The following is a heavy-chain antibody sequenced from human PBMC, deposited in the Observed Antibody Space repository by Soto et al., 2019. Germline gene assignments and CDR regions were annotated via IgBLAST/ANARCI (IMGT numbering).Heavy chain of an antibody. V-gene: IGHV3-23*01. Sequence: EVQLLESGGGLVQPGGSLRLSCAANAFTFSSYATRWVRQAPGKGLEWVSAISGSGGSTYYADSVKGRFTISRDNSKNTLYLQMNSLRAEDTPVYYCAKENGYSSSWFEFDYWGQGTLVTVSS. CDR1: AFTFSSYA. J-gene: IGHJ4*02. CDR2: ISGSGGST. CDR3: AKENGYSSSWFEFDY. D-gene: IGHD6-13*01.